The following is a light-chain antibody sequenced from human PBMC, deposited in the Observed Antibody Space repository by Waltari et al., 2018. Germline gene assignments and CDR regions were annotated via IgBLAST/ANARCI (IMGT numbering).Light chain of an antibody. J-gene: IGLJ1*01. CDR2: EVS. V-gene: IGLV2-14*01. Sequence: QSALTQPASVSGSPGQSITISCSGTDSDVGAYDFVPWYQQHPGKAPHLIIYEVSKRPSGISNRFYASKSGNTASLTISGLQAEDEADYYCSSYTTSSAPGVFGTGTRVTVL. CDR1: DSDVGAYDF. CDR3: SSYTTSSAPGV.